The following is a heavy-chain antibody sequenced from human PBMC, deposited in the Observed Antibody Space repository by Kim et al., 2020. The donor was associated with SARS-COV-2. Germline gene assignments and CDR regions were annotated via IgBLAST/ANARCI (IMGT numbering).Heavy chain of an antibody. D-gene: IGHD6-19*01. Sequence: ASVKVSCKASGYTFTSHGICWVRQAPGQGLDWMGCISTVNGNTNFAQKFRDRVFATTSRPTTTAYLELSSLTHDDTALYFCARRLSIPMGGTAGNYGMDVWGQGTTVTVSS. J-gene: IGHJ6*02. CDR3: ARRLSIPMGGTAGNYGMDV. CDR2: ISTVNGNT. CDR1: GYTFTSHG. V-gene: IGHV1-18*04.